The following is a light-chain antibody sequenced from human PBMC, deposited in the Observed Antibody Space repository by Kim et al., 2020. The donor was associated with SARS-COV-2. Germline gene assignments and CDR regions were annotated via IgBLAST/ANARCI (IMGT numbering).Light chain of an antibody. CDR1: SLRSYY. CDR3: NSRYSNDNVV. Sequence: SSELTQDPAVSVALGQTVRITCQGDSLRSYYATWYQQKPGQAPILVIYGKNNRPSGIPDRFPGSSSGNKASLTIPGTQAGDEADYYCNSRYSNDNVVFGG. V-gene: IGLV3-19*01. CDR2: GKN. J-gene: IGLJ2*01.